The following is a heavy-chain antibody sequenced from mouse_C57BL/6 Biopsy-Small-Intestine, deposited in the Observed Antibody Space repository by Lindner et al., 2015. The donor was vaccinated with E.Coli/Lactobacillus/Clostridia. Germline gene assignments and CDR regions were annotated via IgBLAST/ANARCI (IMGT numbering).Heavy chain of an antibody. CDR2: IDPSTGGT. J-gene: IGHJ3*01. D-gene: IGHD1-2*01. Sequence: VQLQESGPELVKPGASVKISCKASGYSFTGYYMNWVKQSPEKSLEWIGEIDPSTGGTTYSQKFKARATLTVDKSSSTAYMQLKSLTSEDSAVYYCARYYGSWFAYWGQGTLVTVSA. CDR3: ARYYGSWFAY. V-gene: IGHV1-42*01. CDR1: GYSFTGYY.